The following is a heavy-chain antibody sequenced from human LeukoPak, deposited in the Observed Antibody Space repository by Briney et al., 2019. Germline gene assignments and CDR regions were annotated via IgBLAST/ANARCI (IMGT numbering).Heavy chain of an antibody. Sequence: PSGTLSLTCAVSGGSISSSNWWSWVRPPPGKGLEWIGEIYHSGSTNYNPSLKSRVTISVDKSKNQFSLKLSSVTAADTAVYYCARGEQWLAYYYFDYWGQGTLVTVSS. D-gene: IGHD6-19*01. CDR3: ARGEQWLAYYYFDY. J-gene: IGHJ4*02. CDR2: IYHSGST. CDR1: GGSISSSNW. V-gene: IGHV4-4*02.